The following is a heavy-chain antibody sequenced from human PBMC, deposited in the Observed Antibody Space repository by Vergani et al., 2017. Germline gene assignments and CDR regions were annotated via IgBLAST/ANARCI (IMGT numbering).Heavy chain of an antibody. CDR3: ARGNSAYPSSGMDV. D-gene: IGHD1/OR15-1a*01. J-gene: IGHJ6*02. V-gene: IGHV4-61*02. Sequence: QVQLQESGPGLVKPSQTLSLTCTVSAGSISSRTSYWSWIRQPAGKGLEWIGRVYTIGSSNYNPSLKSRVTMSVDTSKNQFSMTLSSVTATDTAVYYCARGNSAYPSSGMDVWGQGTTVIVSS. CDR1: AGSISSRTSY. CDR2: VYTIGSS.